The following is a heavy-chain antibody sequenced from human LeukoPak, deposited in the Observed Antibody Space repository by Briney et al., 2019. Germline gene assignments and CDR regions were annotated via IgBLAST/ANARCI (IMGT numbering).Heavy chain of an antibody. J-gene: IGHJ3*02. D-gene: IGHD3-22*01. V-gene: IGHV1-18*01. CDR2: ISAYNGDT. Sequence: APVMVSCKASGYTFSSYSITWVRQAPGQGLEWMGWISAYNGDTNYAQKFQGRVTMTTDTSTSTAYMELRSLRSDDTAVYYCARPLTYYYDSRGRQAFDIWGRGTMVTVSS. CDR3: ARPLTYYYDSRGRQAFDI. CDR1: GYTFSSYS.